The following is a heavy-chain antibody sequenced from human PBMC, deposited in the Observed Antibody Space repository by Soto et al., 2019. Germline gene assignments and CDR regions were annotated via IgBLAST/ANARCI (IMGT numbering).Heavy chain of an antibody. CDR3: ASWSYGSGPAHYGMDV. CDR2: IDPSDSYT. Sequence: GESLKISCKGSGYSFTSYWISWVRQMPGKGLEWMGRIDPSDSYTNYSPSFQGHVTISADKSISTAYLQWSSLKASDTAMYYCASWSYGSGPAHYGMDVWGQGTTVTSP. D-gene: IGHD3-10*01. J-gene: IGHJ6*02. CDR1: GYSFTSYW. V-gene: IGHV5-10-1*01.